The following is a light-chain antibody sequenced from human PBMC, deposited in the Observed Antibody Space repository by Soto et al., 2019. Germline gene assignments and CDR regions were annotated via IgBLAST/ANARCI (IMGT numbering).Light chain of an antibody. CDR2: CAS. CDR3: QQYSSSSPN. J-gene: IGKJ2*01. Sequence: DIQMTQSPSTLSASVGDRVTITCRASQSISSWLAWYQQKPVKAPKLLLYCASSSESGVPSRFSGSGSVTEFTRTIDSLQPDEFATDYCQQYSSSSPNFGQGNKLEIK. CDR1: QSISSW. V-gene: IGKV1-5*01.